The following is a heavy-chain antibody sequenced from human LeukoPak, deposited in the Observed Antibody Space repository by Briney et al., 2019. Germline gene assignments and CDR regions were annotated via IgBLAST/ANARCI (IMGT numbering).Heavy chain of an antibody. J-gene: IGHJ3*02. D-gene: IGHD1-1*01. Sequence: GGSLRLSCVASGFTFSSYSMNWVRQAPGKGLEWVSSISSSSSYIYYADSVKGRFTISRDNAKNSLYLQMNSLRAEDTAVYYCARDSTGGAFDIWGQGTMVTVSS. CDR1: GFTFSSYS. V-gene: IGHV3-21*01. CDR3: ARDSTGGAFDI. CDR2: ISSSSSYI.